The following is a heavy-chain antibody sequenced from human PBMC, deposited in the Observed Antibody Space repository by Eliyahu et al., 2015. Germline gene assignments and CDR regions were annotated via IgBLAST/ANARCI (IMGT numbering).Heavy chain of an antibody. CDR2: ISPSGGST. CDR3: AKGGNYYRYFDY. V-gene: IGHV3-23*01. D-gene: IGHD1-26*01. Sequence: EVQVLEXGGGLVQPGGSLXLXCAASGLXVSNXGMXWXRQAPGKGLXWVSGISPSGGSTXYADSVKGRFTISRDTARNTLYLQINSLRAEDTAVYYCAKGGNYYRYFDYWGQGTLVTVSS. CDR1: GLXVSNXG. J-gene: IGHJ4*02.